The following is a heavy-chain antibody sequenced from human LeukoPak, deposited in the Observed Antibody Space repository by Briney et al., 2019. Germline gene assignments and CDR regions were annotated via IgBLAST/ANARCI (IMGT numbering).Heavy chain of an antibody. CDR3: ARVTGTTRMSYMDV. J-gene: IGHJ6*03. Sequence: ASVKVSCKASGYTFTGYYMHWVRQAPGQGLEWMGWINPNSGGTNYAQKFQGRVTMTRDTSISTAYTELSRLRSDDTAVYYCARVTGTTRMSYMDVWGKGTTVTVSS. V-gene: IGHV1-2*02. CDR1: GYTFTGYY. D-gene: IGHD1-7*01. CDR2: INPNSGGT.